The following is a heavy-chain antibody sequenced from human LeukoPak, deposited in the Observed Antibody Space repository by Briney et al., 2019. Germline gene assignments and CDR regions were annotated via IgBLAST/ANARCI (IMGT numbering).Heavy chain of an antibody. V-gene: IGHV1-18*01. CDR3: ARDFRPPHYYDSSGYFSHSWFDP. D-gene: IGHD3-22*01. Sequence: ASVKVSCKASGYTFTSYGISWVRQAPGQGLEWMGWISAYNGNTNYAQKLQGRVTMTTDTSTSTAYMELRSLRSDDTAVYYCARDFRPPHYYDSSGYFSHSWFDPWGQGTLVTVSS. J-gene: IGHJ5*02. CDR2: ISAYNGNT. CDR1: GYTFTSYG.